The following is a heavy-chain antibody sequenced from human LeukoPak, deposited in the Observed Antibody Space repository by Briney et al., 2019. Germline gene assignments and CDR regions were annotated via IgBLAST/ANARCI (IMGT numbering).Heavy chain of an antibody. CDR1: GYSFASYW. CDR2: IYPGDSDT. J-gene: IGHJ4*02. Sequence: GESLKISCKGSGYSFASYWIGWVRQMPGKGVEWMGIIYPGDSDTRYSPSFQGQVTISAEKSISTAYLQWSSLKASDTALYYCASRKKGMATAGFDFWGQGTLVTVSS. D-gene: IGHD5-24*01. V-gene: IGHV5-51*01. CDR3: ASRKKGMATAGFDF.